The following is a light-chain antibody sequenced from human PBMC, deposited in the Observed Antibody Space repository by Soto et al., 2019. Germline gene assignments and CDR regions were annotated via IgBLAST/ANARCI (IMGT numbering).Light chain of an antibody. V-gene: IGLV2-14*01. CDR1: SSDVGGYNY. CDR3: NSYTSSRGHVV. CDR2: DVS. J-gene: IGLJ2*01. Sequence: QSALTQPASVSGSPGQSITISCTGTSSDVGGYNYVSWYQQHPGKAPKLMIYDVSHRPSGVSNRFSGSKSGNTASLTISGLQAEDEADYYRNSYTSSRGHVVFGGGTKVTVL.